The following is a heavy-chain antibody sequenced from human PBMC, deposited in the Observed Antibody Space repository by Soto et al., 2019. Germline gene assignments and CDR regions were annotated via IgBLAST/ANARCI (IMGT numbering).Heavy chain of an antibody. Sequence: QVQLVESGGGVVQPGRSLRLSCAAAGFTFSSYGMHWVRQAPGKGLEWVAVIWYDGSNKYYAESVKGRLTISRDNSKNTLYLQMNSLRDEYTAVYYCARAPDYWGQGTLVTVFS. V-gene: IGHV3-33*01. CDR2: IWYDGSNK. CDR3: ARAPDY. CDR1: GFTFSSYG. J-gene: IGHJ4*02.